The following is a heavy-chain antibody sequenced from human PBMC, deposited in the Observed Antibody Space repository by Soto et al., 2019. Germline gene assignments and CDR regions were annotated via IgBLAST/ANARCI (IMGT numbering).Heavy chain of an antibody. J-gene: IGHJ4*02. V-gene: IGHV3-23*01. Sequence: EVQLLESGGGLVQPGGSLRLSCAASGFAFSNYAMSWVRQSPGKGLEWISSLTGGGDNPHYAESVKGRFTISRDNSKSTLFLQINSLSDGDTAVYYCARGGSGWYPFDYWARAPWSPSPQ. CDR3: ARGGSGWYPFDY. CDR1: GFAFSNYA. CDR2: LTGGGDNP. D-gene: IGHD6-19*01.